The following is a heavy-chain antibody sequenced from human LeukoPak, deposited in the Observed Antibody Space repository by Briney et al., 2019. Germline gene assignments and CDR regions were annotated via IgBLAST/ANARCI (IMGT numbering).Heavy chain of an antibody. CDR1: GGTFSSYA. V-gene: IGHV1-69*13. CDR3: ASSTYYYDSRPYYGMDV. D-gene: IGHD3-22*01. CDR2: IIPIFGTA. J-gene: IGHJ6*02. Sequence: ASVKVSCKASGGTFSSYAISWVRQAPGQGLERMGGIIPIFGTANYAQKFQGRVTITADESTSTAYMELGSLRSEDTAVYYCASSTYYYDSRPYYGMDVWGQGTTVTVSS.